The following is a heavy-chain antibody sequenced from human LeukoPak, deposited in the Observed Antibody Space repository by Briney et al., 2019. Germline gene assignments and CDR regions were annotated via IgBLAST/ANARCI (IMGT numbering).Heavy chain of an antibody. J-gene: IGHJ4*02. CDR3: AKEYCSGGSCYGGYYFDY. CDR1: GFTFDDYA. CDR2: ISWNSGSI. Sequence: GGSLRLSCAASGFTFDDYAMHWVRQAPGKGLEWVSGISWNSGSIGYADSVKGRLTISRDNAKNSLYLQMNSLRAEDTALYYCAKEYCSGGSCYGGYYFDYWGQGTLVTVSS. V-gene: IGHV3-9*01. D-gene: IGHD2-15*01.